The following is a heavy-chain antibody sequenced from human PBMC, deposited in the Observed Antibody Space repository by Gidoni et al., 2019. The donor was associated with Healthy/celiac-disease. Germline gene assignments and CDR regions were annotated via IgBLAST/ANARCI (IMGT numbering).Heavy chain of an antibody. D-gene: IGHD6-19*01. J-gene: IGHJ4*02. V-gene: IGHV3-7*01. CDR1: GFTFSSSG. CDR2: IKQDGSEK. Sequence: EVQLVESGGGLVQPGGSLRLSCAASGFTFSSSGMSWVRQAPGKGLEWVANIKQDGSEKYDVDSVKGRFTISRDNAKNSLYLQMNSLRAEDTAVYYCARDGFIIAVAAYFDYWGQGTLVTVSS. CDR3: ARDGFIIAVAAYFDY.